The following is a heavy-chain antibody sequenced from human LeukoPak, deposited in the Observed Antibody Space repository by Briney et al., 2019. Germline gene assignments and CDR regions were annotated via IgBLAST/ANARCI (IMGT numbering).Heavy chain of an antibody. J-gene: IGHJ4*02. CDR2: ISGSGGST. V-gene: IGHV3-23*01. CDR1: GFTFSDYW. CDR3: AKATGYLL. D-gene: IGHD1-14*01. Sequence: HPGGSLRLSCAASGFTFSDYWMSWVRQAPGKGLEWVSAISGSGGSTYYADSVKGRFTISRDDSEKTLYLQMNSLRAEDTAVYYCAKATGYLLWGQGTLVTVSS.